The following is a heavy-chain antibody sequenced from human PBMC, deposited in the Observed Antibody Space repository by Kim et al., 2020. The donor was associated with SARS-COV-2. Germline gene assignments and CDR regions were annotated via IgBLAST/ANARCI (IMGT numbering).Heavy chain of an antibody. Sequence: GGSLRLSCEASGFSFSSSSMHWVRQAPGKGLEWVSSISSSSSYIFYADSLRGRLTISRDNAKNTLYLQMRSLRAEDTAVYYCARGQDIVMVPPPIPLDHWGQGTLVTVSA. CDR2: ISSSSSYI. J-gene: IGHJ4*02. CDR1: GFSFSSSS. CDR3: ARGQDIVMVPPPIPLDH. V-gene: IGHV3-21*01. D-gene: IGHD2-15*01.